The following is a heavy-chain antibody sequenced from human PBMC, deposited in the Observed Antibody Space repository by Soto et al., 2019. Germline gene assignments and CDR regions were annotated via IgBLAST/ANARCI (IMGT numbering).Heavy chain of an antibody. CDR1: GGSISSGGYS. V-gene: IGHV4-30-2*01. CDR2: IYHSVST. CDR3: ARVPAY. J-gene: IGHJ4*02. Sequence: QLQLLESGSGLVKPSQTLSLTCAVSGGSISSGGYSWGWIRQPPGKGLEWIGYIYHSVSTYYNPSLKSRVTISVDRSKSQFSLRLSSVNAADAAVYYCARVPAYWGQGTLVTVSS.